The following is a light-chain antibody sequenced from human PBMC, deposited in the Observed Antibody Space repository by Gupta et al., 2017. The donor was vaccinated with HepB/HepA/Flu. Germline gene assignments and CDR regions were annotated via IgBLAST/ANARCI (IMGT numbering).Light chain of an antibody. CDR2: STN. V-gene: IGLV8-61*01. CDR1: SGSVSTTYY. J-gene: IGLJ3*02. Sequence: QTVVNQEPSFSVSPGGTVTLTRGLSSGSVSTTYYPSWYQQTPGQVPRTLIYSTNARSSGVPDRFSGSILGNKAALTNTGAQADDESDYYCALFMGSGIWVFGGGTKVTVL. CDR3: ALFMGSGIWV.